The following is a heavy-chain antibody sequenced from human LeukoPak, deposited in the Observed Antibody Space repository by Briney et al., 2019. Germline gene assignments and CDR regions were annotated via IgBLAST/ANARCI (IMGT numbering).Heavy chain of an antibody. J-gene: IGHJ6*03. V-gene: IGHV4-30-4*08. Sequence: SETLSLTCTVSGGSISSGDYYWSWIRQPPGKGLEWIGYIYYSGSTYYNPSLKSRVTISVDTSKNQFSLKLSSVTAADTAVHYCARDRAKANYDFWSGYLVGMCMDVWGKGTTVTVSS. CDR2: IYYSGST. CDR3: ARDRAKANYDFWSGYLVGMCMDV. CDR1: GGSISSGDYY. D-gene: IGHD3-3*01.